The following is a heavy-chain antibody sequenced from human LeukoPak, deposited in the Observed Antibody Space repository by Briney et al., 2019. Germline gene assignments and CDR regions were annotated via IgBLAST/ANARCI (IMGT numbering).Heavy chain of an antibody. V-gene: IGHV1-69*04. CDR1: GTFXXXA. CDR3: ARVWPEYYYYGMDV. J-gene: IGHJ6*02. Sequence: GTFXXXAISWVRQAPGQGLEWMGRIIPILGIANYAQKFQGRVTITADKSTSTAYMELSSLRSEDTAVYYCARVWPEYYYYGMDVWGQGTTVTIS. CDR2: IIPILGIA.